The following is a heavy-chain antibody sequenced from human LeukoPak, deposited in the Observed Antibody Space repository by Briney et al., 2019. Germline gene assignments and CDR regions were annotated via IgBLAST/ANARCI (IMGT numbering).Heavy chain of an antibody. J-gene: IGHJ4*02. V-gene: IGHV1-2*02. CDR3: ARDQARTTTWYLYMNY. D-gene: IGHD3/OR15-3a*01. CDR1: GYSFTGYY. CDR2: IDPNSGGT. Sequence: ASVKVSCNASGYSFTGYYIHWVRHAPGQGPEWMGSIDPNSGGTNSAQKFQARVTLTRDTSIATVYMELSRLRSNDTAVYYCARDQARTTTWYLYMNYWGQGTLVTVSS.